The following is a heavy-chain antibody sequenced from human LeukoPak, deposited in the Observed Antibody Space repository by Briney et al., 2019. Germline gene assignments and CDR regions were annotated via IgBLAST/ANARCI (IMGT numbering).Heavy chain of an antibody. CDR2: MNPNSGGT. CDR1: GYTLTGYY. Sequence: ASVKVSCKASGYTLTGYYMHWVRQAPGQELEWMGWMNPNSGGTKYAQKFQDRVTMTRDTSIRTAYMELSRLRSDDTAMYYCARDKLGLGELSLYDQWGQGTLVTVFS. J-gene: IGHJ5*02. V-gene: IGHV1-2*02. D-gene: IGHD3-16*02. CDR3: ARDKLGLGELSLYDQ.